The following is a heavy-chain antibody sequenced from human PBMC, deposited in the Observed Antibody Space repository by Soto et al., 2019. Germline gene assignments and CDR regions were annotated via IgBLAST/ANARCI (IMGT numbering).Heavy chain of an antibody. CDR1: GFTFSSYG. CDR3: AKDHCSSTSCYFDY. Sequence: GGSLRLSCAASGFTFSSYGMHWVRQAPGKGLEWVAVISYDGSNKYYADSVKGRFTISRDNSKNTLYLQMNSLRAEDTAVYYCAKDHCSSTSCYFDYWGQGTLVTVSS. J-gene: IGHJ4*02. D-gene: IGHD2-2*01. CDR2: ISYDGSNK. V-gene: IGHV3-30*18.